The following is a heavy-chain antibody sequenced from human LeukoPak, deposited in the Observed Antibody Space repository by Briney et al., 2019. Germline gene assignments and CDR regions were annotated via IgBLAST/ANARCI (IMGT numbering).Heavy chain of an antibody. Sequence: SETLSLTCAVYGGSFSGYYWSWIRQPPGKGLEWIGYIYYSGSTNYNPSLKSRVTISVDTSKNQFSLKLSSVTAADTAVYYCARVRRDGYNWGFDPWGQGTLVTVSS. CDR3: ARVRRDGYNWGFDP. CDR1: GGSFSGYY. CDR2: IYYSGST. J-gene: IGHJ5*02. D-gene: IGHD5-24*01. V-gene: IGHV4-59*01.